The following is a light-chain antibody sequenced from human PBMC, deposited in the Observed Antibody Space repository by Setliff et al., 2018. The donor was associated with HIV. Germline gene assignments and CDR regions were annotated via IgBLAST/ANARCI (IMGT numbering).Light chain of an antibody. J-gene: IGLJ2*01. V-gene: IGLV2-23*02. Sequence: QSVLTQPASVSGSPGQSITISCTGTSSDVGSYNLVSWYQQHPGKAPNLMIYEVTKRPSGVSNRFSGSKSGNTASLTISGLQAEDEADFYCCSYAGRSTLVFGGGTKVTVL. CDR3: CSYAGRSTLV. CDR2: EVT. CDR1: SSDVGSYNL.